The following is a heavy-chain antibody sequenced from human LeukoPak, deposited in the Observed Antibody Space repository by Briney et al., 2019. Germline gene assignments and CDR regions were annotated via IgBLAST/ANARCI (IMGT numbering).Heavy chain of an antibody. CDR2: ISSSSSYI. CDR3: AREATTVAIFDY. J-gene: IGHJ4*02. CDR1: GVTISSYS. D-gene: IGHD4-17*01. V-gene: IGHV3-21*01. Sequence: PGGSLRLSCAASGVTISSYSRNWVRQAPGKGLEWVSSISSSSSYIYYADSVKGRFTISRDNAKNSLYLQMNSLRAADTAVYYCAREATTVAIFDYWGQGTLVTVSS.